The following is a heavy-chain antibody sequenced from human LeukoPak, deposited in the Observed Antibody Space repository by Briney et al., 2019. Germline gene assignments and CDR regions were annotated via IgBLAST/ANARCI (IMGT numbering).Heavy chain of an antibody. J-gene: IGHJ3*02. D-gene: IGHD3-22*01. Sequence: PGGSLRLSCAASGFTFSSYEMNWLRQAPGKGLEWVSYISSSGSNIYYADSVKGRFTISRDNAKNSLYLQMNSLRAEDTAVYYCARERYYDSSVYYDAFDIWGQGTMVTVSS. CDR2: ISSSGSNI. V-gene: IGHV3-48*03. CDR3: ARERYYDSSVYYDAFDI. CDR1: GFTFSSYE.